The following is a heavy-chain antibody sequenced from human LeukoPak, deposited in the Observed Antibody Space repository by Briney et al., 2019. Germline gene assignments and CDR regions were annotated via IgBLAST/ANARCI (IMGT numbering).Heavy chain of an antibody. V-gene: IGHV3-23*01. CDR2: ISGSGGST. D-gene: IGHD6-19*01. J-gene: IGHJ4*02. Sequence: PGGSLRLSCAASGFTFSSYAMTWVRQAPGKGLEWVSVISGSGGSTYYADSVKGRFTISRDNSKNTLYLQMNSLRAEDMAVYCCAKDGGDSSGWYLDYWGQGTLVTVSS. CDR3: AKDGGDSSGWYLDY. CDR1: GFTFSSYA.